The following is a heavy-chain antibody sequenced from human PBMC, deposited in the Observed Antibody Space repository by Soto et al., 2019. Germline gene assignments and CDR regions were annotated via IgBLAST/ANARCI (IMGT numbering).Heavy chain of an antibody. CDR1: GFTFSSYS. Sequence: EVQLVESGGGLVKPGGSLRLSCAASGFTFSSYSMNWVRQAPGKGLEWVSSISSSSSYIYYADSVKGRFTISRDNAKNSLYLQMNSLRAEDTAVYYCARRVGATGCAFDIWGQGTMVTVSS. V-gene: IGHV3-21*01. CDR2: ISSSSSYI. CDR3: ARRVGATGCAFDI. J-gene: IGHJ3*02. D-gene: IGHD1-26*01.